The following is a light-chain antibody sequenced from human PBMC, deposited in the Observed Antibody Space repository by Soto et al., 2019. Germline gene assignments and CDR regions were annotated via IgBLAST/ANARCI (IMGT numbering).Light chain of an antibody. J-gene: IGLJ1*01. Sequence: QSVMTQPASVSGSPGHSITSFCTGTNSDVGGYNYVSWYQHHPGKAPKLMIYDVSNRPSGVSNRFSGSKSGNTASLTISGLQAEDEDDYYCSSYTSSSTRVFGTGNKVTV. V-gene: IGLV2-14*03. CDR2: DVS. CDR1: NSDVGGYNY. CDR3: SSYTSSSTRV.